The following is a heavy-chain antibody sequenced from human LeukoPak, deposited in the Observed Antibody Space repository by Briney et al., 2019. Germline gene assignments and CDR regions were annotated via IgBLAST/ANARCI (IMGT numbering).Heavy chain of an antibody. V-gene: IGHV3-23*01. D-gene: IGHD6-19*01. CDR2: ISGSGGST. CDR1: GFTCSNCG. Sequence: GGSLRLSCAASGFTCSNCGLSWVRQAPGKGLEWVSHISGSGGSTYYADSVKGRFTVSRDNSKNTLYLEMNSLGAEDTAVYYCAKAPVPGHSCREYWGQGTLVTVSS. CDR3: AKAPVPGHSCREY. J-gene: IGHJ4*02.